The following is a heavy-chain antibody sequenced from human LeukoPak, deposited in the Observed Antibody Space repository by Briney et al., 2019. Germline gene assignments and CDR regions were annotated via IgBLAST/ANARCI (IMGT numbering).Heavy chain of an antibody. CDR1: GGSISSGNYY. V-gene: IGHV4-61*02. D-gene: IGHD5-24*01. CDR3: ARGRDGFTILAY. J-gene: IGHJ4*02. CDR2: INTSGGT. Sequence: PSETLSLTCTVSGGSISSGNYYWTWIRQPAGKGLEWIGRINTSGGTFYNPSLKSRVTISLGTSKNQFSLNLSSVTAADTAVYYCARGRDGFTILAYWGQGTLVTVSS.